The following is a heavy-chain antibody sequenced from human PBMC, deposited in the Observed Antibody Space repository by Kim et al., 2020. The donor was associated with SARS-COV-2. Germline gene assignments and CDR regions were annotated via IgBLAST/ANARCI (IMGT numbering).Heavy chain of an antibody. J-gene: IGHJ4*02. V-gene: IGHV4-30-2*05. CDR3: ARVNYGSGSYADY. Sequence: SNPSLTSQVTISVDTSKNQFSLKLSSVTAADTAVYYCARVNYGSGSYADYWGQGTLVTVSS. D-gene: IGHD3-10*01.